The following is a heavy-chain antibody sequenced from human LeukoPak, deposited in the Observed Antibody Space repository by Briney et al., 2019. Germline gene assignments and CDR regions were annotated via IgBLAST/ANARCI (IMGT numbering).Heavy chain of an antibody. V-gene: IGHV4-59*01. Sequence: KASETLSLTCTVSGGSISSSYWSWIRQPPGKGLEWIGHIYYSGTTNNNPSLKSRVTISADTSKNQFSLKLSSVTAADTAVYYCARVPNYYDSSGYPDVWGQGTTVTVSS. J-gene: IGHJ6*02. CDR3: ARVPNYYDSSGYPDV. CDR2: IYYSGTT. D-gene: IGHD3-22*01. CDR1: GGSISSSY.